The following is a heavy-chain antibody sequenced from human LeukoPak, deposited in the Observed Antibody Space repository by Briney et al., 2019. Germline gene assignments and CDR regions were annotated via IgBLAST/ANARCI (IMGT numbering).Heavy chain of an antibody. CDR2: INHSGST. V-gene: IGHV4-34*01. CDR3: ASETRRDGYNSFDY. CDR1: GGSFSGYY. D-gene: IGHD5-24*01. Sequence: SETLSLTCAVYGGSFSGYYWSWIRRPPGKGLEWIGEINHSGSTNYNPSLKSRVTISVDTSKNQFSLKLSSVTAADTAVYYCASETRRDGYNSFDYWGQGTLVTVSS. J-gene: IGHJ4*02.